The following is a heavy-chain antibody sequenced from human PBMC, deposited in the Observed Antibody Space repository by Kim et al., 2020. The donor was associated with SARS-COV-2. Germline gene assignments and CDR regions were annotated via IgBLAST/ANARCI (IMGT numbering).Heavy chain of an antibody. CDR1: GYTFTGYY. D-gene: IGHD3-22*01. J-gene: IGHJ5*02. CDR3: ARRASITMIVVVSNWFDP. V-gene: IGHV1-2*02. CDR2: INPNSGGT. Sequence: ASVKVSCKASGYTFTGYYMHWVRQAPGQGLEWMGWINPNSGGTNYAQKIQGRVTMTRDTSISTAYMELSRLTSDDTAVYYCARRASITMIVVVSNWFDPWGQGTLDTISS.